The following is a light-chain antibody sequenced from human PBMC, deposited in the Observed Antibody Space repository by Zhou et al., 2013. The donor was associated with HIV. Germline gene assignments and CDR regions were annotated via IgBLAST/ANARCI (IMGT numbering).Light chain of an antibody. V-gene: IGKV1-13*02. CDR2: DDS. Sequence: AIQVTQSPSSLSASVGDRVTITCRASQDISTVLAWYQQKPGKPPNLLIYDDSTLQSGVPSRFSGSGSGTDFTLTISSLQPEDFATYYCQQANSFLLLTFGGGTKVEMK. CDR1: QDISTV. J-gene: IGKJ4*01. CDR3: QQANSFLLLT.